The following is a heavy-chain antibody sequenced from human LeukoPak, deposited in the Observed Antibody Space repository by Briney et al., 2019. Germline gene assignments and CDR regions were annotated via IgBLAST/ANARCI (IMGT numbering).Heavy chain of an antibody. CDR3: AKASCSSTSCYTSQH. V-gene: IGHV3-23*01. CDR1: GFTFSSYD. J-gene: IGHJ1*01. Sequence: GGSLRLSCAASGFTFSSYDMHWVRQATGKGLEWVSAISGSGGSTYYADSVKGRFTISRDNSKNTLHLQMNSLRAEDTAVYYCAKASCSSTSCYTSQHWGQGTLVTVSS. D-gene: IGHD2-2*02. CDR2: ISGSGGST.